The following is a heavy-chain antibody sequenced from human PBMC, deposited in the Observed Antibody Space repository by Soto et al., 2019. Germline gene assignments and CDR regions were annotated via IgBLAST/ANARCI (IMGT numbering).Heavy chain of an antibody. D-gene: IGHD1-7*01. CDR2: ISSSSSYI. Sequence: EVQLVESGGGLVKPGGSLRLSCAASGFAFSSYSMNWVRQAPGKGLEWVSSISSSSSYIYYADSVKGRFTISRDNAKNSLYLQMNSLRAEDTAVYYCARSELAGDFDYWGQGTLVTVSS. V-gene: IGHV3-21*01. J-gene: IGHJ4*02. CDR1: GFAFSSYS. CDR3: ARSELAGDFDY.